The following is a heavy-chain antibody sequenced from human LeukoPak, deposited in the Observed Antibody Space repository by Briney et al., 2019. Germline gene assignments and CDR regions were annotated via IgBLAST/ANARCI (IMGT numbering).Heavy chain of an antibody. J-gene: IGHJ5*02. CDR2: ISWNSGSI. Sequence: HPGGSLRLSCAASGFTFDDYAMHWVRQAPGKGLEWVSGISWNSGSIGYADSVKGRFTISRDNAKNSLYLQMNSLRAEDTALYYCAKDILRYFDSYAYWFDPWGQGTLVTVSS. CDR1: GFTFDDYA. D-gene: IGHD3-9*01. V-gene: IGHV3-9*01. CDR3: AKDILRYFDSYAYWFDP.